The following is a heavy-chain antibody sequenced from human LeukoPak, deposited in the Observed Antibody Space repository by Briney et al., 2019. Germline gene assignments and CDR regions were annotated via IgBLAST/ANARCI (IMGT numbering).Heavy chain of an antibody. Sequence: EGSVKVSCKASGYTFTSYGISWVRQAPGQGLEWMGWISAYNGNTNYAQKFQGRVTMTEDTSTDTAYMELSSLRSEDTAVYYCARVYLGIYYDGSPSPFDYWGQGTLVTVSS. CDR3: ARVYLGIYYDGSPSPFDY. V-gene: IGHV1-18*01. J-gene: IGHJ4*02. CDR2: ISAYNGNT. CDR1: GYTFTSYG. D-gene: IGHD3-22*01.